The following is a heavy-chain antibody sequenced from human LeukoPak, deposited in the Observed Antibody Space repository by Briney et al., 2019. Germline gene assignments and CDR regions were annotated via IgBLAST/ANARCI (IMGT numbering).Heavy chain of an antibody. D-gene: IGHD6-13*01. J-gene: IGHJ5*02. V-gene: IGHV3-74*01. CDR3: ARVLAVAGSSILRS. Sequence: GGSLRLSCAASGFTFSSYWMHGFRQAPGKGLVWLSRINSDGSSTDYADSVKGRFTISRDNAKNTLYLQMNSLRAEDTAVYYCARVLAVAGSSILRSWGQGTLVTVSS. CDR1: GFTFSSYW. CDR2: INSDGSST.